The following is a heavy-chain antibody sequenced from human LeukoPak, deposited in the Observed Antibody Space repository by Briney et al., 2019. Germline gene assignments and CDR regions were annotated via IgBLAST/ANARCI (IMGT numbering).Heavy chain of an antibody. CDR3: AHRRDGYNSLDY. D-gene: IGHD5-24*01. J-gene: IGHJ4*02. CDR1: GFSLSTRGVG. CDR2: IYWDDDK. V-gene: IGHV2-5*02. Sequence: SGPTLVNPTQTLTLTCTLSGFSLSTRGVGVGWIRQPPEKALGRLGLIYWDDDKLYSPSLKSALTITKDTSKNQVVLTMTNMDPVDTATYYCAHRRDGYNSLDYWGQGTLVTVSS.